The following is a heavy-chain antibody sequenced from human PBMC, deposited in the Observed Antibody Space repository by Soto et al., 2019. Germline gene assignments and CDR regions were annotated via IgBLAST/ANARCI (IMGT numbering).Heavy chain of an antibody. CDR2: IIPIFGTA. J-gene: IGHJ4*02. Sequence: QVQLVQSGAEVKKPGSSVKVSCKASGGTFSSDAISWVRQAPGQGLEWVGGIIPIFGTANYAQKFQGRVTITSDDSTSTAYMELSSLRSEDTAVYYCATGEGESSGYYEIVDWGQGALVTVSS. CDR1: GGTFSSDA. V-gene: IGHV1-69*01. D-gene: IGHD3-9*01. CDR3: ATGEGESSGYYEIVD.